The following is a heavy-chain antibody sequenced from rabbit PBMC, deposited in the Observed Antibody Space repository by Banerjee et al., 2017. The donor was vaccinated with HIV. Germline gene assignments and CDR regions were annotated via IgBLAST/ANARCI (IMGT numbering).Heavy chain of an antibody. CDR2: IYAGSSGNT. J-gene: IGHJ4*01. Sequence: QSLEESGGDLVKPGASLTLTCTASGFSFSSSYWISWVRQAPGKGLEWIACIYAGSSGNTYYASWAKGRFTISKTSSTTVALQMTSLTAADTATYFCTRDLSTGDYGGGVDLWGQGTLVTVS. CDR3: TRDLSTGDYGGGVDL. D-gene: IGHD1-1*01. CDR1: GFSFSSSYW. V-gene: IGHV1S40*01.